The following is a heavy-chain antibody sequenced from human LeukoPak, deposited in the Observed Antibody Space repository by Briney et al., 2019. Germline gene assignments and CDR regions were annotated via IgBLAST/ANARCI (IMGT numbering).Heavy chain of an antibody. CDR3: TEEAEGGGSYWGGDY. CDR1: GFTFSSYA. V-gene: IGHV3-49*04. CDR2: VTSKAYGGTA. Sequence: GGSLRLSCAASGFTFSSYAMHWVRQAPGKGLEWVGLVTSKAYGGTAEYAASVRGRFTISRDDSKSIAYLQLTSLRSEDTAVYFCTEEAEGGGSYWGGDYWGQGTLVTVSS. J-gene: IGHJ4*02. D-gene: IGHD1-26*01.